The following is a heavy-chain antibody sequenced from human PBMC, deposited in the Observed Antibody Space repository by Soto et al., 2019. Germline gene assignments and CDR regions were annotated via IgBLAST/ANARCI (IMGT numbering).Heavy chain of an antibody. V-gene: IGHV4-59*01. CDR1: GGSISSYY. D-gene: IGHD3-22*01. CDR3: ARTYDDSGPNSGGYGFDI. J-gene: IGHJ3*02. CDR2: IYNSVST. Sequence: PSETLSLTCTVSGGSISSYYWSWIRQPPGKGLEWIGYIYNSVSTSYNPSLKSRVTISVDTPKNQVSLKLSSVTAADTAVYYCARTYDDSGPNSGGYGFDIWGQGTMVTVSS.